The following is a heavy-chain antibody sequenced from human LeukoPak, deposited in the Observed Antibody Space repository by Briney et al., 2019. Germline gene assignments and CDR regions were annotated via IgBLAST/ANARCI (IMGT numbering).Heavy chain of an antibody. V-gene: IGHV1-8*02. CDR2: MNPNSGNT. D-gene: IGHD3-22*01. Sequence: ASVKVSCKASGYTFTSYDINWVRQATGQGLEWMGWMNPNSGNTGYAQKFQGRVTMTRNTSISTAYMELSSLRSEDTAVYYCARALPMIVWFDPWGQGTLVTVSS. CDR1: GYTFTSYD. CDR3: ARALPMIVWFDP. J-gene: IGHJ5*02.